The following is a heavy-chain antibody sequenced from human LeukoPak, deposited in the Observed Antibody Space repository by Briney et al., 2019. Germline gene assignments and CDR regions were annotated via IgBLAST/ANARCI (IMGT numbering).Heavy chain of an antibody. CDR2: VSVSGDST. Sequence: GSLRLSCAASGFTFSSYAMSWVRQASGKGLEWVSTVSVSGDSTYYADSVKGRFTISRDNSKNTLYLQMNSLRAEDTAVYYCAKRVVVTATKYFDYWGQGALVTVSS. CDR1: GFTFSSYA. V-gene: IGHV3-23*01. CDR3: AKRVVVTATKYFDY. J-gene: IGHJ4*02. D-gene: IGHD2-21*02.